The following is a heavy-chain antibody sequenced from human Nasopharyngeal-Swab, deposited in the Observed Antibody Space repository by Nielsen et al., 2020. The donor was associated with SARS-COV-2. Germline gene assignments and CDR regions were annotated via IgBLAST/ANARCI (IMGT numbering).Heavy chain of an antibody. D-gene: IGHD6-19*01. J-gene: IGHJ4*02. V-gene: IGHV3-9*01. CDR3: AGIAGAGGPFDY. Sequence: GGSLRLSCAASGFTFSSYDMHWVRQAPGKGLEWVSGISWNSGSLGYADSVKGRFTISRDNAKNSLYLQMNSLRAEDTALYYCAGIAGAGGPFDYWGQGTLVTVSS. CDR2: ISWNSGSL. CDR1: GFTFSSYD.